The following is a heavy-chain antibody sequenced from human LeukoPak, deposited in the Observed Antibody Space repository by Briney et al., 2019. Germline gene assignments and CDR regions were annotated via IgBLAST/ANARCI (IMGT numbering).Heavy chain of an antibody. V-gene: IGHV3-23*01. D-gene: IGHD5-12*01. CDR2: ISGSGGST. J-gene: IGHJ4*02. CDR1: GFTFSTYA. CDR3: AKDRVYSGYDFGSLDFDY. Sequence: GSLRLSCAASGFTFSTYAMNWVRQAPGKGLEWVSRISGSGGSTYYADSVKGRFTISRDNSKNTLYLQMNSLRAEDTAVYYCAKDRVYSGYDFGSLDFDYWGQGTLVTVSS.